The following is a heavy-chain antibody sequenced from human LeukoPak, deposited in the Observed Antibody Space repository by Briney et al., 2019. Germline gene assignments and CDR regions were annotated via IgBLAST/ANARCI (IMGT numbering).Heavy chain of an antibody. CDR1: GYTFTGYY. CDR2: INPNSGGT. Sequence: ASVKVSCKASGYTFTGYYMHWVRQAPGQGLEWMGWINPNSGGTNYAQKFQGRVTMTRDTSISTAYMELSRLRSDDTAVYYCARVRVAATPARHFDYWGQGTLVTVSS. J-gene: IGHJ4*02. V-gene: IGHV1-2*02. D-gene: IGHD2-15*01. CDR3: ARVRVAATPARHFDY.